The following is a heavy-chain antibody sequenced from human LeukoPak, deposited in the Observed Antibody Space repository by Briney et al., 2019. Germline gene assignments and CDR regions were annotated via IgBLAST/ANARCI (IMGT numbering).Heavy chain of an antibody. CDR2: ISAYNGNT. J-gene: IGHJ4*02. CDR1: GYTFTSYG. D-gene: IGHD6-13*01. V-gene: IGHV1-18*01. Sequence: ASVKVSCKASGYTFTSYGISWVRQAPGQPLEWMGWISAYNGNTNYAQKLQGRVTMTTDTSTSTAYMELRSLRSDDTAVYYCARGPSIAAAADFDYWGQGTLVTVSS. CDR3: ARGPSIAAAADFDY.